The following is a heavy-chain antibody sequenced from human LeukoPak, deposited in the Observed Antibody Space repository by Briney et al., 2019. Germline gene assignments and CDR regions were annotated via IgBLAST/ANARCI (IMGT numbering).Heavy chain of an antibody. CDR3: ARGVGDAYTLVGP. Sequence: PSETLSLTCTVSGGSIISSSYYWGWIRQPPGKGLERIGSIYYSGSTYYNPSLKSRVTISVDTSKNQFSLKLSSVTAADTAVYYCARGVGDAYTLVGPWGQGTLVTVSS. CDR1: GGSIISSSYY. V-gene: IGHV4-39*01. CDR2: IYYSGST. J-gene: IGHJ5*02. D-gene: IGHD5-24*01.